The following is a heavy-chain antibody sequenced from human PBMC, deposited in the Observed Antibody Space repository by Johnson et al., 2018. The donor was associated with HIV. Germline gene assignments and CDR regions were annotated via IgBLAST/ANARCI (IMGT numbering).Heavy chain of an antibody. CDR1: GFIFSSYA. CDR2: ISSNGGST. D-gene: IGHD3-16*01. Sequence: EKLVESGGGLVQPGGSLRLSCAASGFIFSSYAMHWVRQAPGKGLQYVSAISSNGGSTYYANSVKGRFTISRDNSKNTLYLQMNSLRGEDTAMYYCAKDGGRWSYSFDVWGQGTMVSVSS. V-gene: IGHV3-64*01. CDR3: AKDGGRWSYSFDV. J-gene: IGHJ3*01.